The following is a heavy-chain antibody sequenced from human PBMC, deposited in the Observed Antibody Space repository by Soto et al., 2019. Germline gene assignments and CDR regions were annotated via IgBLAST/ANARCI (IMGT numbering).Heavy chain of an antibody. CDR3: ARDHTEMVVAATLGAFDI. D-gene: IGHD2-15*01. J-gene: IGHJ3*02. CDR2: INPNSGGT. V-gene: IGHV1-2*04. CDR1: GYTFTGYY. Sequence: ASVKVSCKXSGYTFTGYYMHWVRQAPGQGLEWMGWINPNSGGTNYAQKFQGWVTMTRDTSISTAYMELSRLRSDDTAVYYCARDHTEMVVAATLGAFDIWGQGTMVTVSS.